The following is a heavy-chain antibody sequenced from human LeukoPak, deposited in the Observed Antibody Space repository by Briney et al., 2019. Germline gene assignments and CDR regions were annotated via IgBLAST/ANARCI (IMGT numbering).Heavy chain of an antibody. CDR3: ARVLGFWSGYYIDY. CDR2: INHSGST. D-gene: IGHD3-3*01. J-gene: IGHJ4*02. Sequence: PSETLSLXCAVYGGSFSGYYWSWIRQPPGKGLEWIGEINHSGSTNYNPSLKSRVTISVDTSKNQFSLKLSSVTAADTAVYYCARVLGFWSGYYIDYWGQGTLVTVSS. V-gene: IGHV4-34*01. CDR1: GGSFSGYY.